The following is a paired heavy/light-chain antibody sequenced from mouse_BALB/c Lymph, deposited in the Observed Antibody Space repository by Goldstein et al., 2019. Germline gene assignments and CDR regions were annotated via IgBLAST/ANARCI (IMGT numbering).Heavy chain of an antibody. V-gene: IGHV5-9-1*01. Sequence: EVMLVESGGGLVKPGGSLKLSCAASGFTFSSYAMSWVRQTPEKRLEWVATISSGGSYTYYPDSVKGRFTISRDNAKNTLYLQMSSLRSEDTAMYYCAREKYGNPEAWFAYWGQGTLVTVSA. CDR3: AREKYGNPEAWFAY. CDR1: GFTFSSYA. J-gene: IGHJ3*01. CDR2: ISSGGSYT. D-gene: IGHD2-10*02.
Light chain of an antibody. Sequence: DVLMTQTPLSLPVSLGDQASISCRSSQSIVHSNGNTYLEWYLQKPGQSPKLLIYKVSNRFSGVPDRFSGSGSGTDFTLKISRVEAEDLGVYYCFQGSHVPRTFGGGTKLEIK. CDR2: KVS. CDR3: FQGSHVPRT. V-gene: IGKV1-117*01. J-gene: IGKJ1*01. CDR1: QSIVHSNGNTY.